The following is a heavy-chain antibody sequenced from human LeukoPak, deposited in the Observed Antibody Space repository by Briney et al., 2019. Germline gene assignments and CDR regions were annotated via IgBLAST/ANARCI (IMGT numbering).Heavy chain of an antibody. V-gene: IGHV4-34*01. CDR1: GGSFSGYY. CDR3: ARRRRITMIVVVRGGAFDI. J-gene: IGHJ3*02. CDR2: INHSGST. D-gene: IGHD3-22*01. Sequence: SETLSLTCAVYGGSFSGYYWSWIRQPPGKGLEWIGEINHSGSTNYNPSLKSRVTISVDTSKNQFSLKLSSVIAADTAVYYCARRRRITMIVVVRGGAFDIWGQGTMVTVSS.